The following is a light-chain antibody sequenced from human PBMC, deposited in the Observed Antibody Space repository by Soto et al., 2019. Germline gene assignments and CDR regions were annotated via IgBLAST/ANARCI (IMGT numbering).Light chain of an antibody. V-gene: IGKV3-15*01. CDR1: QTISSN. Sequence: EVVMTQSPATLSVSKEERATLSCRANQTISSNLAWYQQKPGQAPKLLSDGASTRATGITDRLSGSGAGTEFTLTISSLQSEDFTVYYCQHYNNWVGTFGGGTKVDIK. CDR3: QHYNNWVGT. J-gene: IGKJ4*01. CDR2: GAS.